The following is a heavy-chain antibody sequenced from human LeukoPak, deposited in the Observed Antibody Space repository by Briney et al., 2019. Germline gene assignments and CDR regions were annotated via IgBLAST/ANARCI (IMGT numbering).Heavy chain of an antibody. CDR2: INPNSGGT. Sequence: ASVKVSCKASGYTFTGYYMHWVRQAPGQGLEWMGWINPNSGGTNYVQKFQGRVTMTRDTSISTAYMELSRLRSDDTAVYYCARDKGYCTNGVCLGSNWFDPWGQGTLVTVSS. CDR3: ARDKGYCTNGVCLGSNWFDP. D-gene: IGHD2-8*01. CDR1: GYTFTGYY. V-gene: IGHV1-2*02. J-gene: IGHJ5*02.